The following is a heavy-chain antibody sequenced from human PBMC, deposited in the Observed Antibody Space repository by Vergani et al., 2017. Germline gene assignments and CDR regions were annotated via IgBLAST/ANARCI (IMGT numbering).Heavy chain of an antibody. J-gene: IGHJ6*02. D-gene: IGHD5-12*01. CDR1: GFTFSSHA. V-gene: IGHV3-23*01. Sequence: EVQLLQSEGAVVQPGGSLRLSCVASGFTFSSHAMSWFRQGHGQGLEWVSSIKNTGDSTHYADSVKGRFTISRDNSKNTLYLQMNSLSAGDTAVYYCAKANPRNSGYDYLYYYHAMDVWGQGTTVTVSS. CDR2: IKNTGDST. CDR3: AKANPRNSGYDYLYYYHAMDV.